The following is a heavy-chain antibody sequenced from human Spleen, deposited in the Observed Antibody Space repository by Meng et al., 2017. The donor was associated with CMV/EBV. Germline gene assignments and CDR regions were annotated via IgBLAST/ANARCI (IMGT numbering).Heavy chain of an antibody. Sequence: GGSLRLSCKGSGYIFTDYWIGWVRQMPGKGLEWMGIIYPGDSDTKYSPSFQGQVIVSADKSISTAYLQWSSLKASDTGMYYCASSSFGAGRHFDYWGQGTLVTVSS. V-gene: IGHV5-51*01. J-gene: IGHJ4*02. D-gene: IGHD6-19*01. CDR3: ASSSFGAGRHFDY. CDR2: IYPGDSDT. CDR1: GYIFTDYW.